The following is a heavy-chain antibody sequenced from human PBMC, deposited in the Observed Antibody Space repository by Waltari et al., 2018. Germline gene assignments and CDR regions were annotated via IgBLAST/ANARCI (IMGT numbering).Heavy chain of an antibody. CDR3: ARDFTVRYFDWLSQGDLYYFDN. V-gene: IGHV4-61*02. CDR1: GGSISSGSYY. Sequence: QVQLQESGPGLVKPSQTLSLTCTVSGGSISSGSYYWSWIRQPAGKGLEWIGRIYTSGSTNYHPSLKSRATVAVDTSKNQFSLNLISVTAADTAVYFCARDFTVRYFDWLSQGDLYYFDNWGQGTLVTVSP. CDR2: IYTSGST. J-gene: IGHJ4*02. D-gene: IGHD3-9*01.